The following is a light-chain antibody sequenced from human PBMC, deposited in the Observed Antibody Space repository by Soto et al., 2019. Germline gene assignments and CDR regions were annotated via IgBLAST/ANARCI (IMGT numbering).Light chain of an antibody. CDR2: GNR. CDR1: TSNLGAGYD. J-gene: IGLJ3*02. V-gene: IGLV1-40*01. Sequence: QSVLTQPPSVSGAPGQRVTLSCTGNTSNLGAGYDVHWYQQLPGAAPKLVIFGNRNRPSGVPERYSGSKSGTSASLAITGLQAEDEADYYCQAYDYSLTASVFGGGTKLTVL. CDR3: QAYDYSLTASV.